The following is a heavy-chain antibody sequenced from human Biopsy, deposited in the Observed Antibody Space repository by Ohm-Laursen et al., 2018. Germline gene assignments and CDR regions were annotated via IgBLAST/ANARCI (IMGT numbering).Heavy chain of an antibody. CDR2: INTENGNT. V-gene: IGHV1-18*01. D-gene: IGHD6-19*01. CDR3: ARDVGSSGWYYYGMDV. J-gene: IGHJ6*02. Sequence: ASVKVSCKASGYTLTSYGISWVRQAPGQGLEWMGWINTENGNTIYAQNLQGRVTMTADTSTSTAYMEVTSLRSDDTAVYFCARDVGSSGWYYYGMDVWGQGTTVTVSS. CDR1: GYTLTSYG.